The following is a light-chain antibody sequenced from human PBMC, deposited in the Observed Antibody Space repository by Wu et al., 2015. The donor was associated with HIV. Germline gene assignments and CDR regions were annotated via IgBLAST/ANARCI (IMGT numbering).Light chain of an antibody. Sequence: EIVLTQSPGTLSLSPGERATLSCRASQSVSSNYLAWYQQKPGQTPRLLMYGVSNRATGIPDRFSGSGSGTDFTLTISRLEPEDFAVYYCQQYVWSPRTFGQGTKLEIK. CDR3: QQYVWSPRT. CDR2: GVS. J-gene: IGKJ2*01. V-gene: IGKV3-20*01. CDR1: QSVSSNY.